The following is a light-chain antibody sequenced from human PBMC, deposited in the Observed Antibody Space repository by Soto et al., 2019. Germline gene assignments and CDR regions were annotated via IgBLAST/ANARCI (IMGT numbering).Light chain of an antibody. J-gene: IGKJ2*01. CDR1: QSVSSSY. CDR3: QQYGSSLYT. V-gene: IGKV3-20*01. CDR2: GAS. Sequence: EIVLTQSPGTLSLSPGERATLSCRASQSVSSSYLAWYQQKPGQAPRRLIYGASSRATGIPDRFSGSGSGTDFTLTISRLEPEDFVVYYCQQYGSSLYTFGQGTKLEIK.